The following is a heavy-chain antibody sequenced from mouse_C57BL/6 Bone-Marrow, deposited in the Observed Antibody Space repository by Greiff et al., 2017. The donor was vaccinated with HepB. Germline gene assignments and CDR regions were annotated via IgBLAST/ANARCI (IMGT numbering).Heavy chain of an antibody. CDR1: GYTFTSYW. D-gene: IGHD1-1*01. CDR3: ARGYYGSPFAY. J-gene: IGHJ3*01. V-gene: IGHV1-77*01. Sequence: QVQLQQPGAELVKPGASVKLSCKASGYTFTSYWMQWVKQRPGQGLEWIGKIGPGSGSTYYNEKFKGKATLTADKSSSTAYMQLSSLTSEDSAVYFCARGYYGSPFAYWGQGTLVTVSA. CDR2: IGPGSGST.